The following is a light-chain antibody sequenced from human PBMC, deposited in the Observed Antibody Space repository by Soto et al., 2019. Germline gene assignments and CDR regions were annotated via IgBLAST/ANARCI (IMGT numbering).Light chain of an antibody. CDR1: QGIRSD. Sequence: AIQVTQSPSSLSASVGDRVTITCRASQGIRSDLGWYQQKPGKAPKLLIYAASNLQGEVPSRFSGSVSGTDFTLTISSLQAEDFATYYCLQDHDYQWTFGQGTRLEIK. V-gene: IGKV1-6*01. J-gene: IGKJ2*02. CDR3: LQDHDYQWT. CDR2: AAS.